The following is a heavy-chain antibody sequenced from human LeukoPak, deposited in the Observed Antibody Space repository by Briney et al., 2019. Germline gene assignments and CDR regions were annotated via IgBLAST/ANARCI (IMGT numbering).Heavy chain of an antibody. J-gene: IGHJ4*02. V-gene: IGHV3-11*01. D-gene: IGHD5-18*01. Sequence: GGSLRLSCAASGFTFSDYYMSWIRQAPGKGLEWVSYISSSGSTIYYADSVKGRFTISRENAKNSLYLQMNSLRAEDTAVYYCARAWIRFTPFDYWGQETLVTVSS. CDR1: GFTFSDYY. CDR2: ISSSGSTI. CDR3: ARAWIRFTPFDY.